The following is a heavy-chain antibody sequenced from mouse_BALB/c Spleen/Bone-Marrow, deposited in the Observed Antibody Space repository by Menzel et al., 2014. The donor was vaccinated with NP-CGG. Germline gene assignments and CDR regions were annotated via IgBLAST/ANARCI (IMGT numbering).Heavy chain of an antibody. D-gene: IGHD2-4*01. CDR2: IKVSTGYT. CDR1: GYTFTNYW. V-gene: IGHV1-7*01. CDR3: AGDYYYAMDY. Sequence: VKLQESGAELAKPGASVKMSCKASGYTFTNYWMYWVKQRPGQGLEWIGYIKVSTGYTEYNQKFKDKATLTADKSSSTAYMQLSSLTSEDSAVYYCAGDYYYAMDYWGQGTSVTVSS. J-gene: IGHJ4*01.